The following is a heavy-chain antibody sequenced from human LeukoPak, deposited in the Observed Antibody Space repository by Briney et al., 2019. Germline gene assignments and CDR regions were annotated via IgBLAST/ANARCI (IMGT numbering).Heavy chain of an antibody. Sequence: SETLSLTCTVSGGSISSSTYYWGWFRQPPGKGLEWIGSFYYSGSTYYNPSLKSRVTISVDMSKNQFSLKLTSVTAADTAVYYCATPPAGLGGSFDYWGQGTLVTVSS. J-gene: IGHJ4*02. CDR1: GGSISSSTYY. CDR2: FYYSGST. CDR3: ATPPAGLGGSFDY. D-gene: IGHD6-19*01. V-gene: IGHV4-39*01.